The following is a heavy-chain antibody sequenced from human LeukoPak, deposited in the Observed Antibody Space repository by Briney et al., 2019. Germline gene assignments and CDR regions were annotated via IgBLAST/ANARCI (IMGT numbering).Heavy chain of an antibody. D-gene: IGHD3-22*01. V-gene: IGHV4-39*07. CDR2: IYYRGNT. CDR1: GGSISHSASY. CDR3: AREDSSGYQSLDY. Sequence: PSETLSLTCTVSGGSISHSASYWALIRQSPGKGLEWIATIYYRGNTYYNPSLKSRVTISIDTSKSQFSLKLSSVTAADTAVYYCAREDSSGYQSLDYWGQGTLVTVSS. J-gene: IGHJ4*02.